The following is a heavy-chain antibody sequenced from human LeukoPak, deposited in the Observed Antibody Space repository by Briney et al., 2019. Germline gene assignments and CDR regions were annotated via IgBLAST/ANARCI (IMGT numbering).Heavy chain of an antibody. CDR2: INHSGST. D-gene: IGHD2-2*02. CDR3: AREIAGLRLYQLLYSPHNWFDP. V-gene: IGHV4-34*01. Sequence: SETLSLTCAVYGGSSSGYYWSWIRQPPGKGLEWIGEINHSGSTNYNPSLKSRVTISVDTSKNQFSLKLSSVTAADTAVYYCAREIAGLRLYQLLYSPHNWFDPWGQGTLVTVSS. J-gene: IGHJ5*02. CDR1: GGSSSGYY.